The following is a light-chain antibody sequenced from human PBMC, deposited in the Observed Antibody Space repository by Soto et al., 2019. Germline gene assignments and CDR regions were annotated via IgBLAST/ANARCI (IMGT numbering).Light chain of an antibody. J-gene: IGLJ2*01. Sequence: QSVLTQPPSVSGAPGQRVTISCTGSSSNIGAHYDVHWYQQFTGKAPKLLIYANNNRPSGVPDRFSGSQSGTSASLAITGLQADDEADYYCQSYDSSLSVVVFGGGTKLTVL. CDR1: SSNIGAHYD. V-gene: IGLV1-40*01. CDR3: QSYDSSLSVVV. CDR2: ANN.